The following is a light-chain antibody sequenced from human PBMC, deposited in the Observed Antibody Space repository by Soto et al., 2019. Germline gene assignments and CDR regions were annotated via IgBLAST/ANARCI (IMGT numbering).Light chain of an antibody. CDR1: QGINKF. CDR3: QQLTNFRFT. Sequence: IQLTQSPSSLSASVGDRVTITCRASQGINKFLAWYQQRPGKAPQLLVYGASTLQSGVPSRFSGSGSWTDFTITISSLQPEDFATYYCQQLTNFRFTFGQGTKLDIK. CDR2: GAS. J-gene: IGKJ2*01. V-gene: IGKV1-9*01.